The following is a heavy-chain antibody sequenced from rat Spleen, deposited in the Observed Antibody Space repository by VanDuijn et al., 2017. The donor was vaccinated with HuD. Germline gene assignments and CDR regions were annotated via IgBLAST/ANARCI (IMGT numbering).Heavy chain of an antibody. CDR1: GFTLSNYD. CDR2: ISYEGSTT. J-gene: IGHJ2*01. Sequence: EVQLVESGGGLVQPGRSMKLSCAASGFTLSNYDMVWVRQAPTKGLEWVASISYEGSTTYYRDSVKGRFTISRDNAKSTLYLQMDSLRSEDTATYYCARHRPFYYRGSFDYWGQGVMVTVSS. CDR3: ARHRPFYYRGSFDY. V-gene: IGHV5-25*01. D-gene: IGHD1-11*01.